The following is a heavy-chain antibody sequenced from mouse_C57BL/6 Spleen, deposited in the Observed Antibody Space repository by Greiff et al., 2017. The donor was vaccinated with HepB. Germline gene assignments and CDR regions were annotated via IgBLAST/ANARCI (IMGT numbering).Heavy chain of an antibody. CDR2: ISSGSSTI. V-gene: IGHV5-17*01. CDR1: GFTFSDYG. CDR3: ANGTTVVDWYFDV. J-gene: IGHJ1*03. Sequence: EVQLVESGGGLVKPGGSLKLSCAASGFTFSDYGMHWVRQAPEKGLEWVAYISSGSSTIYYADTVKGRFTISRDNAKNTLFLQMTSLRSEDTAMYYCANGTTVVDWYFDVWGTGTTVTVSS. D-gene: IGHD1-1*01.